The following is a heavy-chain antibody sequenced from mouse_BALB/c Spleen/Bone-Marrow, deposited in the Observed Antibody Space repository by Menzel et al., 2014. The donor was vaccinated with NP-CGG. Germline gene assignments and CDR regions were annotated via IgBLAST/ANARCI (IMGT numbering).Heavy chain of an antibody. J-gene: IGHJ2*01. Sequence: DVQLQESGGGLVQPGGSLKLSCAASGFDFRRYWMSWVRQAPGKGLEWIGEINPESSTINYTPSLKGKFIISRDNAKNTLYLQMSKVRSEDTALYYCARLGYYGYFVDWGQGTTLTVSS. CDR3: ARLGYYGYFVD. D-gene: IGHD1-1*01. CDR1: GFDFRRYW. V-gene: IGHV4-1*02. CDR2: INPESSTI.